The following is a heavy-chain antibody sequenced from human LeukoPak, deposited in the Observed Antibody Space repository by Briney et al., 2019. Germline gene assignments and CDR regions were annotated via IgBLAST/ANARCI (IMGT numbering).Heavy chain of an antibody. J-gene: IGHJ4*02. V-gene: IGHV4-34*01. CDR3: ARATVTTYRRRSKYYFDY. D-gene: IGHD4-17*01. Sequence: SETLSLTCAVYGGSLSGYYWSWIRQPPGKGLEWIGEINHSGSTNYNPSLKSRVTISVDTSKNQFSLKLSSVTAADTAVYYCARATVTTYRRRSKYYFDYWGQGTLVTVSS. CDR1: GGSLSGYY. CDR2: INHSGST.